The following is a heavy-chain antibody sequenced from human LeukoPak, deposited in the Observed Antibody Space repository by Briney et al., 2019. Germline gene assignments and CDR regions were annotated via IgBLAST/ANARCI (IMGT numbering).Heavy chain of an antibody. D-gene: IGHD1-26*01. CDR2: IYSSVST. CDR1: GGSISSDAYY. Sequence: SETLSLTCTVSGGSISSDAYYWAWIRQPPGKGLEWIGSIYSSVSTYYNPSLKSRVTISVDTSKNQFSLRLSSVTAADTALYYCAYSGSYGHLGYWGQGIPVTVSS. CDR3: AYSGSYGHLGY. J-gene: IGHJ4*02. V-gene: IGHV4-39*01.